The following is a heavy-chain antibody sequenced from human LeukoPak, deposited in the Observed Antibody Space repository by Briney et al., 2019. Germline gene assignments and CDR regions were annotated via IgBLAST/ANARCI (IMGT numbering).Heavy chain of an antibody. CDR1: GGSISSSSYY. D-gene: IGHD3-10*01. CDR2: IYYSGST. V-gene: IGHV4-39*07. Sequence: SETLSLTCTVSGGSISSSSYYWDWIRQPPGKGLEWIGSIYYSGSTYYNPSLKSRVTISVDTSKNQFSLKLSSVTAADTAVYYCARAVVVTMVRGVPNNWFDPWGQGTLVTVSS. CDR3: ARAVVVTMVRGVPNNWFDP. J-gene: IGHJ5*02.